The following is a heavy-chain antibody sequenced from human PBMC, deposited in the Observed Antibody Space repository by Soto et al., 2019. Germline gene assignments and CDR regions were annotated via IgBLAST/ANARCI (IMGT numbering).Heavy chain of an antibody. CDR1: GGSLSGATYS. CDR3: ARSREFDY. CDR2: IFPSGTT. Sequence: SETLSLTCGVSGGSLSGATYSWNWIRQPRGKGLEWIVYIFPSGTTYYNPSLKSRVTISIDVSKNQFSLSLRSLTAADTAVYYCARSREFDYWSQGTLVTVSS. J-gene: IGHJ4*02. V-gene: IGHV4-30-2*01.